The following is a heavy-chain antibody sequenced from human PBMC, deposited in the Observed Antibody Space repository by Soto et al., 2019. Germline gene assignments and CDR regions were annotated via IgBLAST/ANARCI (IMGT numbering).Heavy chain of an antibody. CDR3: ATAYGSGNYYAFDF. J-gene: IGHJ3*01. CDR2: ISAYNGNT. CDR1: GYTFTNYG. V-gene: IGHV1-18*01. D-gene: IGHD3-10*01. Sequence: GASVKVSCKASGYTFTNYGISWVRQAPGQGLEWMGWISAYNGNTKYAQKFKGWVTMTRDTSISTAYMELSRLRSDDTAVYYCATAYGSGNYYAFDFWGQGTMVTVSS.